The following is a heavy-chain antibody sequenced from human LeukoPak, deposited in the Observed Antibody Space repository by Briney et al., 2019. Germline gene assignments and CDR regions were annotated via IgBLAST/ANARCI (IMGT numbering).Heavy chain of an antibody. CDR1: AFTFSSHG. CDR3: AKDCVAAAGSYCYYGMDV. D-gene: IGHD6-13*01. J-gene: IGHJ6*02. Sequence: GGSLRPSCAAAAFTFSSHGMGWVRHAPGKGREWVAVILYDGSNKYYADYVKGRFTISRDTYKNTLYLQTNSLRAEDTAVYYWAKDCVAAAGSYCYYGMDVWGQGTTVTVSS. V-gene: IGHV3-30*18. CDR2: ILYDGSNK.